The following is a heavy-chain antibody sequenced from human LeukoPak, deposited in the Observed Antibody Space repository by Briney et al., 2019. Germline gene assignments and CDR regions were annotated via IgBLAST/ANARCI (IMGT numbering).Heavy chain of an antibody. CDR1: GFTFSSYE. CDR3: AKEPKF. V-gene: IGHV3-23*01. J-gene: IGHJ4*02. CDR2: ISGGGSTNT. Sequence: PGGSLRLSCAASGFTFSSYEMNWVRQAPGKGLEWVSTISGGGSTNTFYADSVKGRFTISRDNSKNTLYLQMNSLRAEDTAVYYCAKEPKFWGQGTLVTVSS.